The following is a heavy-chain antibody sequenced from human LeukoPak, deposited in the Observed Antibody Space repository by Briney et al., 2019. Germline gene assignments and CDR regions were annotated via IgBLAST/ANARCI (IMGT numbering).Heavy chain of an antibody. CDR2: INPNSGGT. V-gene: IGHV1-2*06. Sequence: ASVKVSCKASGYTFTGYYMHWVRQAPGQGLEWMGRINPNSGGTNYAQKFLGRVTMTRDTSISTAYMELSRLRSDDTAVYYCARGHYGGNPYYFDYWGQGTLVTVSS. CDR1: GYTFTGYY. D-gene: IGHD4/OR15-4a*01. J-gene: IGHJ4*02. CDR3: ARGHYGGNPYYFDY.